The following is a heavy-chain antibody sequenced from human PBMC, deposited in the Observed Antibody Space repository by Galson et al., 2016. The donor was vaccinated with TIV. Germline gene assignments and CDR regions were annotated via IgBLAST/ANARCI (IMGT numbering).Heavy chain of an antibody. CDR2: ISAYNGDI. D-gene: IGHD2-2*01. J-gene: IGHJ6*02. V-gene: IGHV1-18*04. CDR1: GYSFLSYG. CDR3: ATELYCSSISCYYYYGLDV. Sequence: SVKVSCKASGYSFLSYGMTWVRQAPGRGLEWLGWISAYNGDIKSARKFQGRVTMTTDTSTNTAYMELRSLGSDDTAVCYCATELYCSSISCYYYYGLDVWGHGTTVTVSS.